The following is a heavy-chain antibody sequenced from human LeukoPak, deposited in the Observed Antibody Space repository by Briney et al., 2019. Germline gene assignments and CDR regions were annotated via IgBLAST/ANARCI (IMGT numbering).Heavy chain of an antibody. D-gene: IGHD3-10*01. CDR1: GGTFSSYA. J-gene: IGHJ6*03. CDR3: ARVEVHPRRYFYYMDV. V-gene: IGHV1-69*05. Sequence: ASVKVSCKASGGTFSSYAISWVRQAPGQGLEWMGGIIPIFGTANYAQKFRGRVILTTDTSTNTAHMELRNLKFDDTAVYFCARVEVHPRRYFYYMDVWGKGTTVTISS. CDR2: IIPIFGTA.